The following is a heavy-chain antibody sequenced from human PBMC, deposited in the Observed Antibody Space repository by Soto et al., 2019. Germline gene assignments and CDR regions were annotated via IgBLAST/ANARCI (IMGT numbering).Heavy chain of an antibody. CDR1: WFSRSTDPTC. V-gene: IGHV2-70*01. CDR3: AVNHCARLTATPRLMDV. J-gene: IGHJ6*02. D-gene: IGHD1-1*01. Sequence: FGHTLVNPTQTLTLTCPFSWFSRSTDPTCMSWTRQPPGQPLEWVALLDWDDDKYNSPSLKTGLALSNDTSKNHVLLMMTNIEPVDTTTAYSAVNHCARLTATPRLMDVWGQGITVTVSS. CDR2: LDWDDDK.